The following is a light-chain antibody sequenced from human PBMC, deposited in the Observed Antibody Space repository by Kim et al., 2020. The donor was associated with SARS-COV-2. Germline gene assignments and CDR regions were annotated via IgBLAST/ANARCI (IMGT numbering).Light chain of an antibody. CDR1: NIGSKS. V-gene: IGLV3-21*04. J-gene: IGLJ3*02. CDR2: YDS. CDR3: QVWDSSRV. Sequence: VSGSPGKPAGVTCGGNNIGSKSVHWYQQKPGQAPVLVIYYDSDRPSGIPERFSGSNSGNTATLTISRVEAGDEADYYCQVWDSSRVFGGGTQLTVL.